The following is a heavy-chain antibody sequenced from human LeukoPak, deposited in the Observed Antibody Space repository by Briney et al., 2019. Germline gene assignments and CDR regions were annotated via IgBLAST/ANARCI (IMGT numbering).Heavy chain of an antibody. CDR2: IRLDGSDK. V-gene: IGHV3-30*02. D-gene: IGHD3-16*01. CDR1: GFTFSSYG. CDR3: AKASWGTYAFDI. J-gene: IGHJ3*02. Sequence: VGSLRLSCAASGFTFSSYGMHWVRQAPGKGLEWVAFIRLDGSDKYYADSVRGQFTISRDNSKNTLYLQMNSLRADDTAVYYCAKASWGTYAFDIWGQGKMVTVSS.